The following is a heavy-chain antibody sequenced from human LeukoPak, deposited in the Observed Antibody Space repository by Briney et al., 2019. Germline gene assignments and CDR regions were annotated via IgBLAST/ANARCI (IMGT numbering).Heavy chain of an antibody. V-gene: IGHV7-4-1*02. J-gene: IGHJ6*02. D-gene: IGHD3-10*01. CDR2: INTNTGNP. Sequence: ASVKVSCKASGYTFTSYAMNWVRQAPGQGLEWMGWINTNTGNPTYAQGLTGRFVFSLDTSVSTAYLQISSLKAEDTAVYYCARGEDSGYYYGSGSQGYGMNVWGQGTTVTVSS. CDR1: GYTFTSYA. CDR3: ARGEDSGYYYGSGSQGYGMNV.